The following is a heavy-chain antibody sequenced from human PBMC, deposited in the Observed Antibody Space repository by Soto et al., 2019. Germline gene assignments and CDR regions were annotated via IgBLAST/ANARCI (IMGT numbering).Heavy chain of an antibody. Sequence: SETLSLTCTVSGGSISSYYWSWIRQPPGKGLEWIRYIYYSGSTNYNPSLKSRVTISVDTSKNQFSLKLSSVTAVDTAVYYFLIDNYYGSGSYPTGLDYWGQGTLVTVSS. J-gene: IGHJ4*02. CDR2: IYYSGST. CDR3: LIDNYYGSGSYPTGLDY. V-gene: IGHV4-59*01. D-gene: IGHD3-10*01. CDR1: GGSISSYY.